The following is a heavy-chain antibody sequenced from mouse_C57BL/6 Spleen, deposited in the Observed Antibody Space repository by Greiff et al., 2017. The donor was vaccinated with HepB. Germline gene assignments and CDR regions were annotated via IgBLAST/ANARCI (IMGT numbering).Heavy chain of an antibody. CDR3: ARKEVGGYGSSYVAMDY. J-gene: IGHJ4*01. V-gene: IGHV1-81*01. D-gene: IGHD1-1*01. CDR1: GYTFTSYG. Sequence: QVQLQQSGAELARPGASVKLSCKASGYTFTSYGISWVKQRTGQGLEWIGEIYPRSGNTYYNEKFKGKATLTADKSSSTAYMELRSLTSEDSAVYFCARKEVGGYGSSYVAMDYWGQGTSVTVSS. CDR2: IYPRSGNT.